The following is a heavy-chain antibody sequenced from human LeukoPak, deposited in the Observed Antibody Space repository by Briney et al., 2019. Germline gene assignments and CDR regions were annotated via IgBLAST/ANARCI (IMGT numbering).Heavy chain of an antibody. CDR1: GYTFTSYY. Sequence: ASVRVSCKASGYTFTSYYMHWVRQAPGQGLEWMGLINPSGGSTSYAQKFQGRVTMTRDTSTSTVYMELSSLRSEDTAVYYCARDGGDILTGWNAFDIWGQGTMVTVSS. CDR3: ARDGGDILTGWNAFDI. J-gene: IGHJ3*02. V-gene: IGHV1-46*01. D-gene: IGHD3-9*01. CDR2: INPSGGST.